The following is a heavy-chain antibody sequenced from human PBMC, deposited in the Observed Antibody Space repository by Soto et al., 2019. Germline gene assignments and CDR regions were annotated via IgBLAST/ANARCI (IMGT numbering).Heavy chain of an antibody. Sequence: EVQLVESGGGLVQPGGSLRLSCEASGFTFSSYWMHWVRQAPGKGLVWVSRIYTDGSRADYADSVKGRFTISRDNAKNTVYLQVNSLGAEDTAVYYCARGARKYYYFDYWGQGTLVTVSS. CDR1: GFTFSSYW. CDR3: ARGARKYYYFDY. CDR2: IYTDGSRA. J-gene: IGHJ4*02. V-gene: IGHV3-74*01.